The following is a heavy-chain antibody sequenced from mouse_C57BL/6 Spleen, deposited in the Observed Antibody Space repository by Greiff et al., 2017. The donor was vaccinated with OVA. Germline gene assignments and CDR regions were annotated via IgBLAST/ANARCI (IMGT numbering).Heavy chain of an antibody. CDR3: ASRDSSGLKDFDD. Sequence: VQLQQSGPELVKPGASVKISCKASGYAFSSSWMNWVKQRPGKGLEWIGRIYPGDGDTNYNGKFKGKATLTADKSSSTAYMQLSSLTSEDSAVYYCASRDSSGLKDFDDWGQGTTLTVSS. CDR2: IYPGDGDT. V-gene: IGHV1-82*01. CDR1: GYAFSSSW. D-gene: IGHD3-2*02. J-gene: IGHJ2*01.